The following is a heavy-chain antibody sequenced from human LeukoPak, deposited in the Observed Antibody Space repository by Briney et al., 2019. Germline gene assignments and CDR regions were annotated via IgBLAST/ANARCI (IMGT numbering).Heavy chain of an antibody. Sequence: GGSLRLSCAASGFTFSSYEMNWVRQAPGKGLEWVSYISSSGGTIYYADSVKGRFTISRDNAKNSLYLQMNSLRAEDTAVYYCARVSTPSTVTTRVWWFDPWGQGTLVTVSS. D-gene: IGHD4-17*01. J-gene: IGHJ5*02. V-gene: IGHV3-48*03. CDR1: GFTFSSYE. CDR3: ARVSTPSTVTTRVWWFDP. CDR2: ISSSGGTI.